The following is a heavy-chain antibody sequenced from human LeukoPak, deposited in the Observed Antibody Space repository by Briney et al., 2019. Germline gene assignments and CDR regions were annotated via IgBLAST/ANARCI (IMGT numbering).Heavy chain of an antibody. CDR2: IRYDGSRK. Sequence: GGSLRLSCAASGFIFSSYGMHWVRQAPDKGLEWVAFIRYDGSRKYYADSVKGRFTISRDNSKNTLYLQMNGLRAEDTAMYYCAKVSLNMVNDAFNIWGQGTMVSVSS. CDR1: GFIFSSYG. J-gene: IGHJ3*02. D-gene: IGHD4/OR15-4a*01. V-gene: IGHV3-30*02. CDR3: AKVSLNMVNDAFNI.